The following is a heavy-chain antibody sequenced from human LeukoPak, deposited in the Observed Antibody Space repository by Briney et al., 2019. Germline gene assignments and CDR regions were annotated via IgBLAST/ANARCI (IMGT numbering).Heavy chain of an antibody. J-gene: IGHJ4*02. V-gene: IGHV5-51*01. CDR3: ARTKGRALDY. CDR2: VYPGDSDT. Sequence: GESLKISCKGSGYSFTTYWIGWVRQMPGKGLEWMGIVYPGDSDTRYSPSVQGQVTISVDRSINTAYLQWSSLKASDTAMYYCARTKGRALDYWGQGTRVTVSS. CDR1: GYSFTTYW.